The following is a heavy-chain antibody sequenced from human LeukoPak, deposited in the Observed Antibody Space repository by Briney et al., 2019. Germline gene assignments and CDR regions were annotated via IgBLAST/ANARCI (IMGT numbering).Heavy chain of an antibody. CDR2: IYSSGST. V-gene: IGHV4-59*01. CDR3: ARTWDLLGWFDF. D-gene: IGHD1-26*01. J-gene: IGHJ4*02. Sequence: KPSETLSLTCTVSGGSISSYYWSWIRQPPGKGLEWIGYIYSSGSTNYNPSPKSRVTISVDMSKNQFSLKLRSVTAADTAVYYCARTWDLLGWFDFWGQGALVTVSS. CDR1: GGSISSYY.